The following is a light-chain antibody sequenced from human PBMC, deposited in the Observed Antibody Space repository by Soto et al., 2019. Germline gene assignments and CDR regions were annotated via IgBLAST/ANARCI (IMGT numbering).Light chain of an antibody. CDR1: QTVSSTY. J-gene: IGKJ5*01. CDR3: QQYVGSLIT. Sequence: EIVFTQSPGTLSLSPGERATLSCRASQTVSSTYLAWYQQRPGQAPRLLIYATSSRATGIPERFSGSGSGTDFTLTISRLEPEDFAVYYCQQYVGSLITFGQGTRLEIK. CDR2: ATS. V-gene: IGKV3-20*01.